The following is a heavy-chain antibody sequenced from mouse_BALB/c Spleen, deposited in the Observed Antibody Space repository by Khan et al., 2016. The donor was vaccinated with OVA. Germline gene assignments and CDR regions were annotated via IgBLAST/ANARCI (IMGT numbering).Heavy chain of an antibody. J-gene: IGHJ4*01. V-gene: IGHV2-6-7*01. CDR3: ARDYYGNYREAMDY. CDR1: GFSLTGYG. Sequence: QVQLKESGPGLVAPSQSLSITCTVSGFSLTGYGVNWVRQPPGKDLEWLGMIWGDGSTDYNSALKSRLSISKDNSKSQVFLKMNSLQTDDTARYYCARDYYGNYREAMDYWGQGTSVTVSS. CDR2: IWGDGST. D-gene: IGHD2-1*01.